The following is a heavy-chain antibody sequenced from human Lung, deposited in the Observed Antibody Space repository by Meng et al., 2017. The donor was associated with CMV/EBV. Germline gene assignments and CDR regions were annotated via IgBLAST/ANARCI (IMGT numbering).Heavy chain of an antibody. CDR2: INHSGST. V-gene: IGHV4-34*01. J-gene: IGHJ6*02. Sequence: SETXSLTCAVYGGSFRGYYWSWIRQPPGKGLEWIGEINHSGSTNYNPALKSRVAISVDTSKNQFSLKLPSVTAADTAMYYCARLGYCSSTSCYPEYYYYGMDVXGQGXTVTVSS. CDR1: GGSFRGYY. D-gene: IGHD2-2*01. CDR3: ARLGYCSSTSCYPEYYYYGMDV.